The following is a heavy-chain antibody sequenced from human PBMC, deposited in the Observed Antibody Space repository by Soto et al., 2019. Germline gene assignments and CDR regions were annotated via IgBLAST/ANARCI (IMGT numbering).Heavy chain of an antibody. CDR2: IYYSGST. D-gene: IGHD3-10*01. CDR1: GGSLSSSRYY. V-gene: IGHV4-39*01. CDR3: TNSNWFDP. Sequence: ASETLSLTCTVAGGSLSSSRYYWGWIRQPPGKGLEWIGRIYYSGSTYYNPSLKSRVTISVDTSKNQFSLKLSSVTAADTAVYYCTNSNWFDPWGQGTLVTVST. J-gene: IGHJ5*02.